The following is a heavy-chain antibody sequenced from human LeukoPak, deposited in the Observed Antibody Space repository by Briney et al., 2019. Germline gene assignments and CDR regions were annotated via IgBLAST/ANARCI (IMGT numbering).Heavy chain of an antibody. Sequence: GASVKVSCKASGGTYRYNINWVRQAPGQGLEWMGGIIPPLRTANYAQQFQGRVTITTDDSTNTAHMELTGLTSEDAAVYYCATYGGHLAEYLQHWGQGTLVAVSS. CDR1: GGTYRYN. V-gene: IGHV1-69*16. D-gene: IGHD4-23*01. CDR2: IIPPLRTA. J-gene: IGHJ1*01. CDR3: ATYGGHLAEYLQH.